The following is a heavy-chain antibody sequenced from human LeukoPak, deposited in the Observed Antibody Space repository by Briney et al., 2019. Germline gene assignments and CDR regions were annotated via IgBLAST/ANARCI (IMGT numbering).Heavy chain of an antibody. Sequence: GGSLRLSRAASGFTFSSYAMSWVRQAPGKGLEWVSAISGSGGSTYYADSVKGRFTISRDNSKNTLYLQMNSLRAEDTAVYYCAKGDRGYSYGLSSLFDYWGQGTLVTVSS. CDR1: GFTFSSYA. CDR3: AKGDRGYSYGLSSLFDY. CDR2: ISGSGGST. V-gene: IGHV3-23*01. D-gene: IGHD5-18*01. J-gene: IGHJ4*02.